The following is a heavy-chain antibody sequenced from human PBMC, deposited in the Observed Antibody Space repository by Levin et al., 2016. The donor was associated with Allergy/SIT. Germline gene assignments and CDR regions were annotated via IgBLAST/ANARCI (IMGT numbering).Heavy chain of an antibody. D-gene: IGHD3-22*01. V-gene: IGHV4-31*03. J-gene: IGHJ5*02. Sequence: LRLSCTVSGGSITSGGYYWSWIRQHPGKGLEWIGYIYYTGSTYYNPSLRSRVTISVDTSKNQFSLRLTSVTAADTAVYYCARRTYYYGSSGHWSYWFDPWGQGTLVTVSS. CDR1: GGSITSGGYY. CDR3: ARRTYYYGSSGHWSYWFDP. CDR2: IYYTGST.